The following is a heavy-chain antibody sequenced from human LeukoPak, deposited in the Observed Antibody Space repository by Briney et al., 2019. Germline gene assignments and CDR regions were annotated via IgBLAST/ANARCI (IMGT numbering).Heavy chain of an antibody. Sequence: GTSLRLSCAASGFRFSDFTMTWVRQAPGKGPEWVSAIGGRGGSTYYADSLGGRFTISRDNSKDMVYLQMNSLKVEDTATYYCGKEGGAWGQGTKVTVSS. D-gene: IGHD3-16*01. CDR2: IGGRGGST. CDR3: GKEGGA. J-gene: IGHJ5*02. CDR1: GFRFSDFT. V-gene: IGHV3-23*01.